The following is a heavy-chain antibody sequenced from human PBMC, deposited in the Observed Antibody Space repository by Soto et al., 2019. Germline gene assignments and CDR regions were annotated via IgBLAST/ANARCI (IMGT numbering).Heavy chain of an antibody. J-gene: IGHJ4*02. CDR3: AREPTVSFAAAGTSRFDY. CDR2: ISAYNGNT. D-gene: IGHD6-13*01. CDR1: GYTFTSYG. Sequence: ASVKVSCKASGYTFTSYGISWVRQAPGQGLEWMGWISAYNGNTNYAQKLQGRVTMTTDTSTSTAYMELRSLRSDDTAVYYCAREPTVSFAAAGTSRFDYWGQGTLVTVSS. V-gene: IGHV1-18*01.